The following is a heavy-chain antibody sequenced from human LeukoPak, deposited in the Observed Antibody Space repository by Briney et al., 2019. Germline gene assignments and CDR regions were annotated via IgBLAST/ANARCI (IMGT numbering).Heavy chain of an antibody. V-gene: IGHV3-23*01. CDR3: AKKWFGAYFDY. J-gene: IGHJ4*02. CDR2: ISGSDGTT. D-gene: IGHD3-10*01. Sequence: GGSLRLSCAASGFTFSNYAMSWVRQAPGKGLEWVSGISGSDGTTYYADSVKGRFTISRDNSKNTLYLQMNSLRAEDTAVYYCAKKWFGAYFDYWGQGTLVTVSS. CDR1: GFTFSNYA.